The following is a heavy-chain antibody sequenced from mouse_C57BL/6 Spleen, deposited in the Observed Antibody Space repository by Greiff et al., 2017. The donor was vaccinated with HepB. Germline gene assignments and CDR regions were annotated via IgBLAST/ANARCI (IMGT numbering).Heavy chain of an antibody. CDR3: YFDV. D-gene: IGHD4-1*01. V-gene: IGHV1-83*01. CDR2: YPGSGNTY. CDR1: YTFTDYYM. J-gene: IGHJ1*03. Sequence: VHVKQSGPELVKPGASVKMSCKASGYTFTDYYMHWVKQKPGKGLEWIGEIYPGSGNTYYNEKFKGKATLTADTSSSTAYMQLSSLTSEDSAVYYVGYFDVWGTGTTVTVSS.